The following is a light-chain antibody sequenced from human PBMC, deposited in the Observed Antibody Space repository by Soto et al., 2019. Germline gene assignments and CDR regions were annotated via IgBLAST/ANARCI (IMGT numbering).Light chain of an antibody. V-gene: IGKV3-20*01. CDR3: QQWHSSPSIT. CDR2: AAS. Sequence: EVVLTQSPGTLSLSAGERATLSCRASQSVASNRLAWYQQKPGQAPRLLIYAASTRAAGIPDRFSGSGSGTDFTLTISRLEPEDFAVYFCQQWHSSPSITFGQGTRLEIK. J-gene: IGKJ5*01. CDR1: QSVASNR.